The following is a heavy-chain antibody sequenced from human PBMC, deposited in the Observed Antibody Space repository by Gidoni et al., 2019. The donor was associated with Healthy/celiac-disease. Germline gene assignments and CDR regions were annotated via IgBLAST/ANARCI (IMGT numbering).Heavy chain of an antibody. Sequence: QVQPQESGPGLVKPSQTLSLTCTVSGVSISSGSYYWSWIRQPAGKGLEWIGRIYTSGSTNYNPSLKSRVTISVDTSKNQFSLKLSSVTAADTAVYYCARGLTYYYDSSGYSPFDYWGQGTLVTVSS. CDR2: IYTSGST. V-gene: IGHV4-61*02. D-gene: IGHD3-22*01. CDR3: ARGLTYYYDSSGYSPFDY. CDR1: GVSISSGSYY. J-gene: IGHJ4*02.